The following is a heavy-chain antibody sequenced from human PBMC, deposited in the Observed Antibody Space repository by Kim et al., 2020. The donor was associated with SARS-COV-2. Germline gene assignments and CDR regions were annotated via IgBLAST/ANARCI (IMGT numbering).Heavy chain of an antibody. CDR3: ARDRGIVVVPAAISDAFDI. D-gene: IGHD2-2*01. V-gene: IGHV4-4*07. J-gene: IGHJ3*02. CDR1: GGSISSYY. CDR2: IYTSGST. Sequence: SETLSLTCTVSGGSISSYYWSWIRQPAGKGLEWIGRIYTSGSTNYNPSLKSRVTMSVDTSKNQFSLKLSSVTAADTAVYYCARDRGIVVVPAAISDAFDIWGQGTMVTVSS.